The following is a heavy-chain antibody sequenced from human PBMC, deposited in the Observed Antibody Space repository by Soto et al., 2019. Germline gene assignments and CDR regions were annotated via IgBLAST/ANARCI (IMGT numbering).Heavy chain of an antibody. CDR1: GGSISSYY. V-gene: IGHV4-4*07. CDR3: ARDRSVTDYYYYCGMDV. Sequence: SETLSLTCTVSGGSISSYYWSWIRQPAGKGLEWIGRIYTSGSTNYNPSLKSRVTMSVDTSKNQFSLKLSSVTAADTAVYYCARDRSVTDYYYYCGMDVWGQGTTVTVSS. CDR2: IYTSGST. D-gene: IGHD4-4*01. J-gene: IGHJ6*02.